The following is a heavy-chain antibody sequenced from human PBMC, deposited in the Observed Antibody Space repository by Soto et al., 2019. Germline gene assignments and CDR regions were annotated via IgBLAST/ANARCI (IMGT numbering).Heavy chain of an antibody. J-gene: IGHJ4*02. CDR1: GFTFRSYG. CDR3: ARDFTVAGVTAPLDY. D-gene: IGHD2-21*02. CDR2: ISSSGSYI. V-gene: IGHV3-21*01. Sequence: PGGSQRLSCAASGFTFRSYGRNWVRQAPGKGLEWVSSISSSGSYIYYADSVKGRFTISRDNAKNSLYLQMNSLRAEDTAVYYCARDFTVAGVTAPLDYWGQGTLVTVSS.